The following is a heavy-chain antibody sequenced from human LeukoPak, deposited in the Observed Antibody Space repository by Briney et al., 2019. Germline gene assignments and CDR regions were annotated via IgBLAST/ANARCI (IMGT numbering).Heavy chain of an antibody. CDR1: GVSIGSSRYY. D-gene: IGHD4-17*01. J-gene: IGHJ4*02. CDR2: IYYSGST. V-gene: IGHV4-39*01. Sequence: ETLSLTCTVSGVSIGSSRYYWVCIRQPPGKGLEWIGSIYYSGSTYYNPSLKSRVTISVDTSKNQFSLKLSSVTAADTAVYYCAVLTTVTTLFDYWGQGTLVTVSS. CDR3: AVLTTVTTLFDY.